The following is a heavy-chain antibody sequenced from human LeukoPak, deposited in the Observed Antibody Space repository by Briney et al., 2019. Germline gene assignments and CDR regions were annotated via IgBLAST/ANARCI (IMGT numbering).Heavy chain of an antibody. CDR2: ISTYNGNT. Sequence: ASVKVSFKASGYTFTSYGISGVRQAPGQGLEWMGGISTYNGNTNYAQKLQGRVTITTDTSTSTAYMELRSLRCDDTAVYYCARGVLSIFGVVNEIDYWGQGTLVTVSS. V-gene: IGHV1-18*01. CDR3: ARGVLSIFGVVNEIDY. CDR1: GYTFTSYG. J-gene: IGHJ4*02. D-gene: IGHD3-3*01.